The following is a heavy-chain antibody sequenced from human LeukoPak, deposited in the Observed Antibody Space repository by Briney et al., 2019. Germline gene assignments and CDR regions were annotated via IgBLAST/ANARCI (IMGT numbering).Heavy chain of an antibody. CDR3: AKHSHDGSAPYYEVQLDY. D-gene: IGHD3-22*01. CDR2: ISGSGGST. J-gene: IGHJ4*02. CDR1: GFTFSSYA. Sequence: GGSLRLSCAASGFTFSSYAMSWVRQAPGKGLEWVSAISGSGGSTYYADSVKGRFTISRDNSKNTLYLQMNSLRAEDTAVYYCAKHSHDGSAPYYEVQLDYWGQGTLVTVSS. V-gene: IGHV3-23*01.